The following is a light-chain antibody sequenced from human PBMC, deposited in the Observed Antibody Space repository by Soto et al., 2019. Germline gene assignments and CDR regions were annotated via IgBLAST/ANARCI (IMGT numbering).Light chain of an antibody. CDR1: SSDVGGYDY. J-gene: IGLJ1*01. CDR3: SSYTSSSTEIV. Sequence: HFAQSHPASVAWSPGHLITSSCTGTSSDVGGYDYVSWYQQHPGKAPKLMIYEVSNRPSGVSNRFSGSKSGNTASLTISGLQAEDEADYYCSSYTSSSTEIVFGTGTNVTVL. V-gene: IGLV2-14*01. CDR2: EVS.